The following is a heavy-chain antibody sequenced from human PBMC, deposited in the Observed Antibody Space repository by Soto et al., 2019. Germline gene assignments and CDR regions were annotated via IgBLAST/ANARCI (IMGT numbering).Heavy chain of an antibody. D-gene: IGHD3-16*02. J-gene: IGHJ4*02. CDR2: IYPGDSDT. Sequence: GESLKISCKGSGYIFTSYWIGWVRQMPGKGLEWMGIIYPGDSDTRYSPSFQGQVTISADKSISTAYLQWSSLKASDTAMYYCATAGIKSQNIVTPIFDYWGKGTLGTVSS. CDR3: ATAGIKSQNIVTPIFDY. CDR1: GYIFTSYW. V-gene: IGHV5-51*01.